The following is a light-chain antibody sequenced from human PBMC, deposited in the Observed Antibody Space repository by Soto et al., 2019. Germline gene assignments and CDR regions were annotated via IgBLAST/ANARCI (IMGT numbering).Light chain of an antibody. CDR2: WAS. J-gene: IGKJ3*01. CDR3: QQYYNTPRT. Sequence: DIVMTQSPDSLAVSLGERATINCKSSQSVLYNSNNKNYLAWYQQKPGQPPKLLIYWASTRESGVPDRFSGSGSGTDFTIIISNLQAEDVAVYYCQQYYNTPRTFGPGTKVEIK. CDR1: QSVLYNSNNKNY. V-gene: IGKV4-1*01.